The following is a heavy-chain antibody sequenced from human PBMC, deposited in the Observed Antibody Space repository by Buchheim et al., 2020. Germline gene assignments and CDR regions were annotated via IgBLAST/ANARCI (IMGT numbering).Heavy chain of an antibody. CDR1: GGTFSSYG. CDR3: ARGGGSIGVGRPDHYYYHLDV. J-gene: IGHJ6*03. D-gene: IGHD2-15*01. CDR2: IVPVFRSP. V-gene: IGHV1-69*01. Sequence: QVQLVQSGAEVKKPGSSVRVSCKSSGGTFSSYGLSWVRQAPGQGLEWMGVIVPVFRSPDYAQKFQGRVIITADESTSTPYMDRSSLRADDTAVYYSARGGGSIGVGRPDHYYYHLDVGGRGTT.